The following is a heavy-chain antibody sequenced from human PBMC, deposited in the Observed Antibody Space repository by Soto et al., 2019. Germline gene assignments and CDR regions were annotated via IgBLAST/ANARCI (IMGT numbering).Heavy chain of an antibody. V-gene: IGHV3-53*01. CDR3: TRAAGTKAFDI. CDR1: GFTVSSNY. Sequence: GESLKISCAASGFTVSSNYMSWVRQAPGKGLEWVSVIYSGGSTYYADSVKGRFTISRDNSKNTLYLQMNSLRAEDTAVYYCTRAAGTKAFDIWGQGTMVTVSS. CDR2: IYSGGST. D-gene: IGHD6-13*01. J-gene: IGHJ3*02.